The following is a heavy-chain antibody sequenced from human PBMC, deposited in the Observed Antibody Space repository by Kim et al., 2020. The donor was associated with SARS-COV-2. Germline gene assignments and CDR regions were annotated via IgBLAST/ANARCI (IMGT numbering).Heavy chain of an antibody. J-gene: IGHJ3*01. V-gene: IGHV1-3*01. CDR3: ARERRGLWFGDNGMYGVEV. D-gene: IGHD3-10*01. CDR1: GYTFTSYA. CDR2: INAGTGNT. Sequence: ASVKVSCKASGYTFTSYAMHWVRQAPGQRLEWMGWINAGTGNTKYSQKFTGRVTFTRDTSASTAYMELSSLRAEDTAVYYCARERRGLWFGDNGMYGVEVCGPGTTGSAS.